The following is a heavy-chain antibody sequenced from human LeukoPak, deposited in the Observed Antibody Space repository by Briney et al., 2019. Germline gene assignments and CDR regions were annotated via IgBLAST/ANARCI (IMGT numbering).Heavy chain of an antibody. Sequence: PGGSLRLSCATSGFTFSNYWMNWVRQAPGKGLEWVASIKQDGSEEYYVDSVKGRFTISRDNAKNSLFLQMNSLRAEDTAVYYCACVVGRPYWGQGTLVTVSS. V-gene: IGHV3-7*01. CDR3: ACVVGRPY. J-gene: IGHJ4*02. CDR1: GFTFSNYW. CDR2: IKQDGSEE. D-gene: IGHD6-6*01.